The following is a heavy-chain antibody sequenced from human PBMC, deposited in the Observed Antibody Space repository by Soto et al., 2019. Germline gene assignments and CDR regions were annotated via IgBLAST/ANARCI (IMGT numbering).Heavy chain of an antibody. Sequence: QVHLVQSGPEVKRPGSSVKVSCKASGDTFGRNAIHWVRQAPGQGLEWMGGIIPMFPTTNYAQKFKGRLTIYEDKSKGTAYMEITSLRSEDTAVYDCTKDGDAAEYGYWGQGTLVTVCS. CDR1: GDTFGRNA. CDR2: IIPMFPTT. V-gene: IGHV1-69*06. J-gene: IGHJ4*02. CDR3: TKDGDAAEYGY. D-gene: IGHD2-21*01.